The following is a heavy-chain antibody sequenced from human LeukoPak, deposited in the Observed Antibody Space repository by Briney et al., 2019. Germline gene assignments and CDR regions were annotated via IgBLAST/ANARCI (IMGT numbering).Heavy chain of an antibody. V-gene: IGHV4-39*01. CDR1: GGSISSSSYY. Sequence: SETLSLTCTVSGGSISSSSYYWGWIRQPPGKGLEWIGSIYYSGSTYYNPSLKSRVTISVETSKNQVSLKLSSVAAADTAVYYCARQGAGGRAFDIWGQGTMVTVSS. CDR3: ARQGAGGRAFDI. CDR2: IYYSGST. J-gene: IGHJ3*02. D-gene: IGHD6-19*01.